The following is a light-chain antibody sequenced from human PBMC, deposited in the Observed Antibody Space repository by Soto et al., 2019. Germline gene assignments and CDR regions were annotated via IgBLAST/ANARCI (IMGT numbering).Light chain of an antibody. CDR2: DAS. J-gene: IGKJ4*01. CDR1: QTVTNH. V-gene: IGKV3-11*01. CDR3: QQRMNWPLT. Sequence: EIVLTQSPATLSLSPGGRATLSCRASQTVTNHLAWYQQKAGQAPRLLIFDASTSASGIPPRFSGSGSGTDFNLTITRVDPDDFAVYYCQQRMNWPLTFVGGTRVEIK.